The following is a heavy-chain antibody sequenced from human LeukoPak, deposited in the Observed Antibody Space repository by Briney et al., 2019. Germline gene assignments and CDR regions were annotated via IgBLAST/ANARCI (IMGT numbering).Heavy chain of an antibody. CDR1: GFPFSSYW. CDR2: IKQDGSKK. Sequence: HPGGSLRLSCVASGFPFSSYWMTWVRQAPGKGLEWVANIKQDGSKKSYVDSVKGRFTTSRDNAKNSLYLQMNSLRAEDTAVYYCARHYDSNSYGPGYWGQGTLVTVSS. V-gene: IGHV3-7*01. J-gene: IGHJ4*02. CDR3: ARHYDSNSYGPGY. D-gene: IGHD3-22*01.